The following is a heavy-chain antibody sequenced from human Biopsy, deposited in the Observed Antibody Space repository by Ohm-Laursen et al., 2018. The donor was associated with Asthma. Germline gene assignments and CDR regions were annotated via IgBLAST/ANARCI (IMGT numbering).Heavy chain of an antibody. J-gene: IGHJ6*02. CDR2: IMTVFGTT. V-gene: IGHV1-69*13. Sequence: ASVKVSCKVPGGTFSNFAISWVRQAPGQGLEWLGGIMTVFGTTNSAQKFQGRVTITADESTSTAYMEVTSLRSEDTAIYYCARCQVGYSSGWSLLLKKIYYSGMDVWGQGTAVTVSS. CDR1: GGTFSNFA. CDR3: ARCQVGYSSGWSLLLKKIYYSGMDV. D-gene: IGHD6-19*01.